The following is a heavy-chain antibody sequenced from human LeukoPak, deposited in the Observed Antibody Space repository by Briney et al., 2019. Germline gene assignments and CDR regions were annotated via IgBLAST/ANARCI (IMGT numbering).Heavy chain of an antibody. V-gene: IGHV4-4*02. CDR2: VNLQGST. CDR1: GGSITSTNY. CDR3: EKEGGPYRPLDY. J-gene: IGHJ4*02. Sequence: PSETLSLTCGVSGGSITSTNYWTWVRPPPGKGLEWIGEVNLQGSTNYTPSLMGRVAISVDMSENHISLQLTSVTAADTAVYYCEKEGGPYRPLDYSGQGTLVTVSP.